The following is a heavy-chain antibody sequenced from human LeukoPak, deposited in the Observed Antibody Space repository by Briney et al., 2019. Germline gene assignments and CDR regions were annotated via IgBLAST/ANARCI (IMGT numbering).Heavy chain of an antibody. D-gene: IGHD3-10*01. V-gene: IGHV1-3*01. Sequence: ASVKVSCMTSGYTFTSYAIHWVRQAPGQSLEWMGWIYPANGNTKTSEKLQGRVSITRDTSASTAYMELSSLRTEDTAVYFCSRGMTLVRGDHHYFDYWGQGTLVTVSS. CDR1: GYTFTSYA. CDR2: IYPANGNT. CDR3: SRGMTLVRGDHHYFDY. J-gene: IGHJ4*02.